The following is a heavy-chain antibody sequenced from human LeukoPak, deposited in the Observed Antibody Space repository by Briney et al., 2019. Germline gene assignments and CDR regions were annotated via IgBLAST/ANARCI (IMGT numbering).Heavy chain of an antibody. V-gene: IGHV3-23*01. J-gene: IGHJ4*02. CDR2: ISGAGGTT. CDR1: GFTFDDYA. Sequence: GRSLRLSCATSGFTFDDYAMHWVRHAPGKGLEWVSVISGAGGTTYYADSVKGRFTISRDNSKNTVYLQMDSLRAEDTAVYYCAKTKQGSGYLDYWGQGTLVTVSS. D-gene: IGHD3-10*01. CDR3: AKTKQGSGYLDY.